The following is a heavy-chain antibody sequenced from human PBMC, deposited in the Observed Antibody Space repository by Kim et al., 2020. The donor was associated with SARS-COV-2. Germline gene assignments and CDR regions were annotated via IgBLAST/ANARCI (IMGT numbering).Heavy chain of an antibody. V-gene: IGHV4-39*01. Sequence: SETLSLTCSVAGGPINSPTYYWGWVRQPPGKGLEWIASSYYSGTTYYNPSLRSRVTMSVDTYENQFSLILRSLTAADTAKYFCARHSGGSYSSSWVYGMDVWGQGTTVTVSS. CDR3: ARHSGGSYSSSWVYGMDV. D-gene: IGHD6-13*01. J-gene: IGHJ6*02. CDR1: GGPINSPTYY. CDR2: SYYSGTT.